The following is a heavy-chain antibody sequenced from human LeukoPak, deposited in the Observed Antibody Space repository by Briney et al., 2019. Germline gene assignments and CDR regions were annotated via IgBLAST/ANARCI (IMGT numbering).Heavy chain of an antibody. V-gene: IGHV4-59*01. J-gene: IGHJ4*02. Sequence: NPSETLSLTCTVSGGSINSYYWSWIRQPPGKGLEWIGYIYYSGSTNYNPSLKSRVTISVDTSKNQFSLKLSSVTAADTAVYYCAREWGTAIDYWGQGTLVTVSS. CDR1: GGSINSYY. CDR2: IYYSGST. CDR3: AREWGTAIDY. D-gene: IGHD6-13*01.